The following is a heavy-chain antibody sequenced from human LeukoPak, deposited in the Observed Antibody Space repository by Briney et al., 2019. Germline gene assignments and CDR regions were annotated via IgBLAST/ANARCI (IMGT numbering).Heavy chain of an antibody. CDR2: IWHDGTNK. D-gene: IGHD5-18*01. J-gene: IGHJ4*01. V-gene: IGHV3-33*01. Sequence: GGSLRLSCAASGFTFSNYGMHWVRQAPGKGLEWVAVIWHDGTNKYYADSVKGRFTISRDNSKNTLYLQMNSLRAEDTAVYYCTRDVGHSALANWGQGVLATVSS. CDR3: TRDVGHSALAN. CDR1: GFTFSNYG.